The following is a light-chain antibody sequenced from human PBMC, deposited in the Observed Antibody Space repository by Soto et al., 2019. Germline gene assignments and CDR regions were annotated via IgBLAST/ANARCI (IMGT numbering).Light chain of an antibody. CDR2: GNS. Sequence: QSVLAQPPSVSGAPGQRVTLSCTASSSNIGAGYDVHWYQQLPGTAPKLLIYGNSNRPSGVPDRFSGSKSGTSASPAITGLQAEDEADYYCQSYDSSLSEVFGTGTKVTVL. V-gene: IGLV1-40*01. J-gene: IGLJ1*01. CDR1: SSNIGAGYD. CDR3: QSYDSSLSEV.